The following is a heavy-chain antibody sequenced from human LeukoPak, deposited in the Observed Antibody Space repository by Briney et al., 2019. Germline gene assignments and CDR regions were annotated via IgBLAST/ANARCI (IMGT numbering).Heavy chain of an antibody. Sequence: GGSLRLSCAASGFTFRSYEMNWVRQAPGKGLEWVSFISNSGDSIYYADSVKGRFTISRDNAKNSLFLQMNSLRAEDTAAYYCARSEARFMLSWSQGTLSPSPQ. CDR1: GFTFRSYE. CDR2: ISNSGDSI. J-gene: IGHJ4*02. CDR3: ARSEARFMLS. D-gene: IGHD3-16*02. V-gene: IGHV3-48*03.